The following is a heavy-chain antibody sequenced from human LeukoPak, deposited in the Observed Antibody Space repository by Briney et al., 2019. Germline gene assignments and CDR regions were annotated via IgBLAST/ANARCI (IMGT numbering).Heavy chain of an antibody. CDR2: ISAVGAIT. D-gene: IGHD3-22*01. V-gene: IGHV3-48*03. Sequence: PGGSLRLSCVASGFIFGDYQMNWVRLAPGKGLEWVSYISAVGAITHYADSVSGRFIISRDNAQNSLFLQMDRLRAEDTALYYCARQGFYDNSGYSNFDSWGQGILVTVSS. CDR1: GFIFGDYQ. CDR3: ARQGFYDNSGYSNFDS. J-gene: IGHJ4*02.